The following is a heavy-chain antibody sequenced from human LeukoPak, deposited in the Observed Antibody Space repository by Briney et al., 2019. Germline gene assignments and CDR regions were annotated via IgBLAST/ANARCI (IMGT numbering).Heavy chain of an antibody. J-gene: IGHJ4*02. Sequence: ASVKVSCKASGGTFSSYAISWVRQAPGQGLEWMGWISAYNGNTNYAQKLQGRVTMTTDTSTSTAYMELRSLRSGDTAVYYCARDEGATIFDYWGQGTLVTVSS. CDR1: GGTFSSYA. CDR2: ISAYNGNT. D-gene: IGHD1-26*01. V-gene: IGHV1-18*01. CDR3: ARDEGATIFDY.